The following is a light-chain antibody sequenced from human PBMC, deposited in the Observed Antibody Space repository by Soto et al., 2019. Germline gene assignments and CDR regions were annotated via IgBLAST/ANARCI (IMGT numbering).Light chain of an antibody. Sequence: DIVMTQSPLSLPVTPGEPASISCRSSQSLLHSNGYNYLDWYLQKPGPSPQLLIYLGSNRASGVPDRFSGSGSGTDFTLKISRVEAEDVGVYYCMQALQTPYTFGQGPSWRSN. CDR1: QSLLHSNGYNY. V-gene: IGKV2-28*01. CDR3: MQALQTPYT. CDR2: LGS. J-gene: IGKJ2*01.